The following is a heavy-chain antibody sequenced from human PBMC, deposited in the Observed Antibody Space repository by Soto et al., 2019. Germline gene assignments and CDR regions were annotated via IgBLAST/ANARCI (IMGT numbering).Heavy chain of an antibody. V-gene: IGHV1-18*04. CDR1: GYSLTDYG. CDR2: ISGYTGNT. Sequence: QVQLVQSGAEVKKPGASVKVSCKASGYSLTDYGISWVRQAPGQGLEWMGWISGYTGNTNYAQKLQGRVTMTTDTSTNTAYMELRSLRSDDTGVYYCARERDLWFVPWGQGTLVTVAS. CDR3: ARERDLWFVP. J-gene: IGHJ5*02.